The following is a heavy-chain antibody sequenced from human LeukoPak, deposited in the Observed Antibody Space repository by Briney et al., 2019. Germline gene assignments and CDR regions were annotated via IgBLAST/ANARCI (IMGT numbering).Heavy chain of an antibody. CDR2: INPFFNIL. D-gene: IGHD3-10*01. Sequence: EASVKVSCKASEGTFGAYSIDWVRQAPGQGLDWAGGINPFFNILYYAQNFQGRVTITADESTNTAYLELDSLKHDDTAVYYRAAGRRLGELFFDYWGPGTLVTVSS. CDR3: AAGRRLGELFFDY. CDR1: EGTFGAYS. J-gene: IGHJ4*02. V-gene: IGHV1-69*13.